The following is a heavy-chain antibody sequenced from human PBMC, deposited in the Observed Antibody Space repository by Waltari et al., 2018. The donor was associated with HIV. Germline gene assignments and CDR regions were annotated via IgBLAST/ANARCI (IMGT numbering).Heavy chain of an antibody. Sequence: QVQLVQSGAEVKKPGASLKVSCKASGYSFTRYGISWVRQAPGQGLEWIGWIIFYNDNTKYAQKIRDRLNMTPDSPTSTAYMELRSLRSDDTAVYYCSRAPITTVTSRGFDIWGQGTMVIVSS. V-gene: IGHV1-18*01. CDR2: IIFYNDNT. CDR3: SRAPITTVTSRGFDI. D-gene: IGHD4-17*01. CDR1: GYSFTRYG. J-gene: IGHJ3*02.